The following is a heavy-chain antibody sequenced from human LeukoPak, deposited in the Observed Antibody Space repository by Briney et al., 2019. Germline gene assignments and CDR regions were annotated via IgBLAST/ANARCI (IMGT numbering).Heavy chain of an antibody. CDR3: ARDINSYGPDY. CDR1: GFTFSSYG. CDR2: ISYDGSNK. V-gene: IGHV3-30*19. Sequence: GGSLRLSCAASGFTFSSYGMHWVRQAPGKGLEWVAVISYDGSNKYYADSVKGRFTISRDNSKNTLYLQMNSLRAEDTAVYYCARDINSYGPDYWGQGTLVTVSS. J-gene: IGHJ4*02. D-gene: IGHD5-18*01.